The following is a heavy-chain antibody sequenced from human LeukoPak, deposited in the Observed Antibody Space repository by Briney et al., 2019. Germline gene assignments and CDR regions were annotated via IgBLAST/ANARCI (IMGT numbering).Heavy chain of an antibody. CDR3: TRIIKSGSFDY. J-gene: IGHJ4*02. V-gene: IGHV3-15*01. CDR2: IKSKTDGGTT. Sequence: PGGSLRLSCAASGFTFNNAWMSWVRQAPGKGLEWVGRIKSKTDGGTTDYAAPVKGRFTISRDDSKNTLYLQMNSLKIEDTAVYYGTRIIKSGSFDYWGQGVLVTVSS. CDR1: GFTFNNAW. D-gene: IGHD1-26*01.